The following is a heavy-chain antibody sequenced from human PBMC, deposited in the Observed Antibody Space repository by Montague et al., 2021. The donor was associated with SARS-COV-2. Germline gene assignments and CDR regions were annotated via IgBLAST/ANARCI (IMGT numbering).Heavy chain of an antibody. V-gene: IGHV4-31*03. CDR1: GGSISRGGYY. CDR3: ARGTGYDYYFDC. Sequence: TLSLTCTVSGGSISRGGYYYTWNRQYPGKGLEWIGNIHDTGXTXYXXXXRRRITMSVDTSKNQFSLKLRSVTAADTALYFCARGTGYDYYFDCWGLGTLVTVSS. J-gene: IGHJ4*02. D-gene: IGHD5-12*01. CDR2: IHDTGXT.